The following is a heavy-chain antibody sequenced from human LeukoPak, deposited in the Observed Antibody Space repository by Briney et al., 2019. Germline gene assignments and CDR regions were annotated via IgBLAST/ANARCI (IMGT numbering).Heavy chain of an antibody. D-gene: IGHD1-26*01. CDR3: ARERWELWGLPGPFDY. V-gene: IGHV3-48*01. Sequence: PGGSLRLSCAASGFTFSSYSMNWVRQAPGKGLEWVSYISSSSSTIYYADSVKGRFTISRDNAKNSLYLQMNSLRAEDTAVYYCARERWELWGLPGPFDYWGQGTLVTVSS. J-gene: IGHJ4*02. CDR2: ISSSSSTI. CDR1: GFTFSSYS.